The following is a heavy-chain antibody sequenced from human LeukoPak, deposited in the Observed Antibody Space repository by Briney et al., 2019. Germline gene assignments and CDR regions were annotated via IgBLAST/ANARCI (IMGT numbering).Heavy chain of an antibody. CDR2: MTWNSNSI. V-gene: IGHV3-9*01. CDR1: GFTFDDYA. J-gene: IGHJ6*02. CDR3: AKGRGSYHYGMDV. Sequence: SLRLSCAASGFTFDDYAMYWVRQAPGKGLEWVAGMTWNSNSIGYGDSVKGRFTISRDNAEKSLYLQMNSLRVEDTALYYCAKGRGSYHYGMDVWGQGTSVTVSS. D-gene: IGHD3-16*01.